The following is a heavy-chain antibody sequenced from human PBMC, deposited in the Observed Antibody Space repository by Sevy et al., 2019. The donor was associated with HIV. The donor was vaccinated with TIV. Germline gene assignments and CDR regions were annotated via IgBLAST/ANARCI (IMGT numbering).Heavy chain of an antibody. V-gene: IGHV1-18*01. CDR1: GYTFTSYG. Sequence: ASVKVSCKASGYTFTSYGISWVRQAPGQGLEWMGWISAYNGNTNYAQKLQGRVTMTTDTSTSTAYMELRSLRSDDTAVYYCARDALYDSSGYYYLHYWGQGTLVTVSS. CDR2: ISAYNGNT. D-gene: IGHD3-22*01. J-gene: IGHJ4*02. CDR3: ARDALYDSSGYYYLHY.